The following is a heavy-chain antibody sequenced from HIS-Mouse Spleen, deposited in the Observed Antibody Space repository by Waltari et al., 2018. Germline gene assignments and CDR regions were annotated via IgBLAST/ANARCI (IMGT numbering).Heavy chain of an antibody. CDR3: ARVKFGSEADAFDI. V-gene: IGHV4-34*01. CDR2: INHSGST. D-gene: IGHD3-10*01. CDR1: GGSFSGDY. Sequence: QVQLQQWGAGLLKPSETLSLTCAVYGGSFSGDYCSWTRQPPGKGLEWIGEINHSGSTNYNPSLKSRVTISVDTSKNQFSLKLSSVTAADTAVYYCARVKFGSEADAFDIWGQGTMVTVSS. J-gene: IGHJ3*02.